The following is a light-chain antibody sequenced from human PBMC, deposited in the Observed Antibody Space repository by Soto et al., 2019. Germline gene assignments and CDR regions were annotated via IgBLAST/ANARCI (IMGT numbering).Light chain of an antibody. V-gene: IGKV4-1*01. J-gene: IGKJ1*01. CDR2: WAS. CDR1: QSVLYSSNNKNY. Sequence: DIVMTQSPDSLAVSLGGRATINCKSGQSVLYSSNNKNYLAWYQQKPGQPPKLLIYWASTRESGVPDRFSGSGSGTDFTLTISSLQAEDVAVYYCQQYYSTPGTFGQGTKVDIK. CDR3: QQYYSTPGT.